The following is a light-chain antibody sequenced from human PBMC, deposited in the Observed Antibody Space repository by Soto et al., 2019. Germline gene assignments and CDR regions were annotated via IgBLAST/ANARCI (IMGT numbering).Light chain of an antibody. CDR3: QQSSGIPRT. J-gene: IGKJ2*01. CDR1: QNINIY. CDR2: AAS. V-gene: IGKV1-39*01. Sequence: DIQMAQSPSSLSASVGDRVTITCRASQNINIYLHWYQQKPGKAPKVLIYAASSLQSGVPSRLSGSGSGTDFTLTISSLQPEDFATYYCQQSSGIPRTFGQGTKMEIK.